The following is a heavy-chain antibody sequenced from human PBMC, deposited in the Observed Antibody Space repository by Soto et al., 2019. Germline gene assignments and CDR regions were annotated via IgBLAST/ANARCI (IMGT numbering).Heavy chain of an antibody. Sequence: GGSLRLSCAASGFTFRIYAMHWVRQAPGKGLEWLAVISNDGNDKHYADSVKGRFTISRDNSKNTLYLQMNSLRAEDSAVYYCAKDRDMSAAGYHFDYWGQGTLVTVSS. CDR1: GFTFRIYA. CDR3: AKDRDMSAAGYHFDY. D-gene: IGHD6-13*01. CDR2: ISNDGNDK. V-gene: IGHV3-30*18. J-gene: IGHJ4*02.